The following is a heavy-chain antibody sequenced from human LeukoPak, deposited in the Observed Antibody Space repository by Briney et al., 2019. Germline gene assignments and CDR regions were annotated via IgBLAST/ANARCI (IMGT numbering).Heavy chain of an antibody. CDR2: IYYSGST. CDR3: ASMDKDGYNGS. Sequence: SETLSLTCTASGGSISSYYWSWIRQPPGKGLEWIGYIYYSGSTNYNPSLKSRVTISVDTSKNQFSLKLSSVTAADTAVYYCASMDKDGYNGSWGQGTLVTVSS. CDR1: GGSISSYY. V-gene: IGHV4-59*01. J-gene: IGHJ5*02. D-gene: IGHD5-24*01.